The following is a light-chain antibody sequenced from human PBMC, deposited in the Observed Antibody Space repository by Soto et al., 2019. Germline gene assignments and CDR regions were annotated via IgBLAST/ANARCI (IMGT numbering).Light chain of an antibody. CDR3: QQSYSSPFT. J-gene: IGKJ3*01. CDR1: QSISSY. V-gene: IGKV1-39*01. Sequence: DIQMTQSPSSLSASVGDRVTITCRASQSISSYLNWYQQKPGKAPNLLIYAGSSLQSGVPSKFSGSGSGTDFTLTISSLQPEDFATYYCQQSYSSPFTFGPGTKVDIK. CDR2: AGS.